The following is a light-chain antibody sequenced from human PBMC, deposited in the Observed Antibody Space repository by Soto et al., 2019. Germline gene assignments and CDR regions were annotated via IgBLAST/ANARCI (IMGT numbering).Light chain of an antibody. V-gene: IGKV1-16*02. CDR2: AAS. CDR3: LQHNSYPLT. Sequence: DIQLTQSPSSVSASVGDSFTVTCRASQDINIYLAWFQQRSGKAPRSLIYAASTLQSGVPSKFSGSGSGTDFTLTISSLQPEDFATYYCLQHNSYPLTFGGGTKVDIK. CDR1: QDINIY. J-gene: IGKJ4*01.